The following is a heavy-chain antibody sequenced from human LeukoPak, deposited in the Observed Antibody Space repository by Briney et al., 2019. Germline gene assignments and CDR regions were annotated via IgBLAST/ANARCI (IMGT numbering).Heavy chain of an antibody. J-gene: IGHJ4*02. Sequence: ASVKVSCKASGYTFTGYYMHWVRQAPGQGLEWMGWINPNSGGTNYAQKFQGWVTMTRDTSNSTAYMELSRMRSDDTAVYYCARGYCSGGSCYYDYWGQGTLVTVSS. CDR1: GYTFTGYY. D-gene: IGHD2-15*01. CDR2: INPNSGGT. V-gene: IGHV1-2*04. CDR3: ARGYCSGGSCYYDY.